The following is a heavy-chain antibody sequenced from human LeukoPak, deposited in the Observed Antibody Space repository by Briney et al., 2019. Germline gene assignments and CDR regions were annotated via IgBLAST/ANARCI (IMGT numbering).Heavy chain of an antibody. V-gene: IGHV4-59*01. CDR1: GGSISSYY. J-gene: IGHJ6*03. D-gene: IGHD3-22*01. CDR3: ARAHYYDSSGYYWGYYYYYMDV. CDR2: TYYSGST. Sequence: PSETLSLTCTVSGGSISSYYWSWIRQPPGKGLEWIGYTYYSGSTNYNPSLKSRVTISVDTSKNQFSLKLSSVTAADTAVYYCARAHYYDSSGYYWGYYYYYMDVWGKGTTVTISS.